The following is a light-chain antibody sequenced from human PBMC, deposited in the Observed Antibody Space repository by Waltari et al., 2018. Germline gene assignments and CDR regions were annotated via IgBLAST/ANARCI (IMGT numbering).Light chain of an antibody. CDR1: SRDVGGYNY. CDR3: CSFTSGSTWV. J-gene: IGLJ3*02. CDR2: DVS. V-gene: IGLV2-14*01. Sequence: QSALTQPASVSGSPGQSITISCTGTSRDVGGYNYVSWYQQHPGKAPKLLIFDVSNRPSGVSNRFSGSKSGNTASLTISGLQAEDESDYYCCSFTSGSTWVFGGGTKLTVL.